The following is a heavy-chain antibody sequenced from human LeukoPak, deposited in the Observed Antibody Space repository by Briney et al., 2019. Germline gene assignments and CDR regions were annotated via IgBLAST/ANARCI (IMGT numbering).Heavy chain of an antibody. Sequence: ASVKVSCKASGYTFTNYGISWVRQAPGQGLEWMGWISVYTGNTYYAQKFQARVTMTTDTSTSTAYMEVRSLRSDDTAVYYCAKDGGWQYADYDTVAVEHWGQGTLVTVSS. D-gene: IGHD4-17*01. CDR2: ISVYTGNT. CDR3: AKDGGWQYADYDTVAVEH. V-gene: IGHV1-18*01. J-gene: IGHJ4*02. CDR1: GYTFTNYG.